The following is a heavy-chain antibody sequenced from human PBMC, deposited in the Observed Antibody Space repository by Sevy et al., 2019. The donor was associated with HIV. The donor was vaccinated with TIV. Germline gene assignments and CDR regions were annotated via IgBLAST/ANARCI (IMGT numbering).Heavy chain of an antibody. J-gene: IGHJ3*02. Sequence: ASVKVSCKASGYTFTGYYMHWVRQAPGQGLEWMGWINPNSGGTNYAQKFQGRVTMTRDTSISTAYMELSRLRSDDTAVYYCARGGDYYDSSGNGAFDIWGQWTMVTVSS. CDR3: ARGGDYYDSSGNGAFDI. CDR2: INPNSGGT. V-gene: IGHV1-2*02. CDR1: GYTFTGYY. D-gene: IGHD3-22*01.